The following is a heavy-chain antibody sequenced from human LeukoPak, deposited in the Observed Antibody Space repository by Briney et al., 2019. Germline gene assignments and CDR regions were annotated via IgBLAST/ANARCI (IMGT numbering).Heavy chain of an antibody. CDR3: ARDPQGMDV. V-gene: IGHV3-48*03. CDR2: ISSSGSTI. Sequence: GGSLRLSCAASGITFSSYEMNWVRQAPGKGLEWVPYISSSGSTIYYADSVKGRFTISRDNAKNSLYLQMNSLRAEDTAVYYCARDPQGMDVWGKGTTVTVSS. CDR1: GITFSSYE. J-gene: IGHJ6*04.